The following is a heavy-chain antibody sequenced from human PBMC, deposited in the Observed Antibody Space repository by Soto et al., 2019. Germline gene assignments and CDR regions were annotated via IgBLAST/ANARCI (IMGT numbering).Heavy chain of an antibody. CDR3: ARGGFGITMVRGGLADL. CDR1: GYTFTSYD. J-gene: IGHJ2*01. D-gene: IGHD3-10*01. Sequence: ASVKVSCKASGYTFTSYDINWVRQATGQGLEWMGWMNPNNGNTGYAQKFQGRVTMTRNTSISTAYMELSSLRSEDTAVYYCARGGFGITMVRGGLADLWGRGTLVTVSS. CDR2: MNPNNGNT. V-gene: IGHV1-8*01.